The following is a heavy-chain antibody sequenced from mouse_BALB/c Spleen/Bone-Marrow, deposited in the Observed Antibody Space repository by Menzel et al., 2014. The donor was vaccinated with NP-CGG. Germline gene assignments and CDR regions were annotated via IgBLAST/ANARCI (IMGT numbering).Heavy chain of an antibody. Sequence: DVHLVESGGDLVKPGGSLKLSCAASGFTFSNYGMSWVRQTPDKRLEWVATISSGGSYTYYPDSVKGRFTISRDNAKNTLYLQMSSLKSEDTAMYYCARQGDYDYFDYWGQGTTLTVSS. CDR2: ISSGGSYT. V-gene: IGHV5-6*01. D-gene: IGHD2-4*01. CDR1: GFTFSNYG. J-gene: IGHJ2*01. CDR3: ARQGDYDYFDY.